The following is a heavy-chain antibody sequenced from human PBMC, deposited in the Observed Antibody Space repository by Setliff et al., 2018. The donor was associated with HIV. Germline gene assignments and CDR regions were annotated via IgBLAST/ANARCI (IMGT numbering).Heavy chain of an antibody. CDR1: GYTFTNSD. V-gene: IGHV1-8*02. CDR3: ARGHLDYNYWEDILGNWFDP. D-gene: IGHD3-9*01. J-gene: IGHJ5*02. Sequence: GASVKVSCKASGYTFTNSDINRVRQAPGQGLEWMGWMNPKSGNTGYAQKFQGRVTMTSNTFIGTAYMELSSLTSEDTAVYYCARGHLDYNYWEDILGNWFDPWGQGTLVTVSS. CDR2: MNPKSGNT.